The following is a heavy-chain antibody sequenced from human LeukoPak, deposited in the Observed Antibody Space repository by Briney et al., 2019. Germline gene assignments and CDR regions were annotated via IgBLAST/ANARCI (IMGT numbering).Heavy chain of an antibody. Sequence: PGGSLRLSCAASGFTFSSYWMHWVRQAPGKGLVWVSRINSDGSSTSYADSVKGRFTISRDNAKNTLYLQMNSLRAEDTAVYYCARGAHIVDAAMAQPNDYWGQGTLVTVSS. J-gene: IGHJ4*02. CDR2: INSDGSST. CDR1: GFTFSSYW. CDR3: ARGAHIVDAAMAQPNDY. D-gene: IGHD5-18*01. V-gene: IGHV3-74*01.